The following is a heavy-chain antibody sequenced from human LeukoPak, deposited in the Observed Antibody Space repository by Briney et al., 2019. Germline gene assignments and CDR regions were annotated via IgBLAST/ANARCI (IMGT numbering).Heavy chain of an antibody. Sequence: PGRSLTLSCAASGFTFSTYGMHWVRQAPGKGLEWVAVIWYDGTNGYYADSVKGRFTISRDNSKNTLYLQMNSLRAEDTALYFCARDYGSGRGVEISYYHYGMDVWGQGTTVTVSS. CDR1: GFTFSTYG. CDR3: ARDYGSGRGVEISYYHYGMDV. V-gene: IGHV3-33*01. CDR2: IWYDGTNG. D-gene: IGHD3-10*01. J-gene: IGHJ6*02.